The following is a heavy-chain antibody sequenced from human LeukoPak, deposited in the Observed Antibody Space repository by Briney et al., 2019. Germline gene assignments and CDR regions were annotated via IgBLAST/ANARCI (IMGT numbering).Heavy chain of an antibody. V-gene: IGHV3-66*01. CDR2: IYSGGST. Sequence: PGGSLRLSCAASGFTVSNNYMSWVRQAPGKGLEWVSVIYSGGSTYYADSVKGRFTISRDNSKNTVSLQMNSLRAEDTAVYYCVRGRVSVYSSSWYYDYWGQGTLVTVSS. D-gene: IGHD6-13*01. J-gene: IGHJ4*02. CDR3: VRGRVSVYSSSWYYDY. CDR1: GFTVSNNY.